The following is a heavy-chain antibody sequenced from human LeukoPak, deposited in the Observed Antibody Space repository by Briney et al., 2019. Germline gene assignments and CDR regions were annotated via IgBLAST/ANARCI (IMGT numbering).Heavy chain of an antibody. J-gene: IGHJ4*02. D-gene: IGHD3-16*01. CDR1: GFTFSSYE. CDR2: ISSSCSTI. Sequence: GGSLRLSCAASGFTFSSYEMNWVRQAPGKGLEWVSYISSSCSTIYYADSVKGRFTISRDNAKNPLYLQMNSLRAEDTAVYYCARVGVDYWGQGTLVTVSS. CDR3: ARVGVDY. V-gene: IGHV3-48*03.